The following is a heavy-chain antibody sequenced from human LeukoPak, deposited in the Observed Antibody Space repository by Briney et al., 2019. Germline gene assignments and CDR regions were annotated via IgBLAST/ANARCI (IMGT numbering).Heavy chain of an antibody. V-gene: IGHV4-59*01. Sequence: SETLSLTCTVSGGSISSYYWSWIRQPPGKGLEWIGYIYYSGSTNYNPSLKSRVTISVDTSKNQFSLKLSSVTAADTAVYYCARGTSRITVAGTGFDYWGQGTLVTVSS. J-gene: IGHJ4*02. D-gene: IGHD6-19*01. CDR3: ARGTSRITVAGTGFDY. CDR2: IYYSGST. CDR1: GGSISSYY.